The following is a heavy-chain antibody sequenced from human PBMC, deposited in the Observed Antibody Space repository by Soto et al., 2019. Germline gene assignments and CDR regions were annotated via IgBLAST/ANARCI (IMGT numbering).Heavy chain of an antibody. J-gene: IGHJ5*02. CDR1: QLIFAGYS. CDR3: ARDPLIGSGWRNWFDP. D-gene: IGHD6-19*01. Sequence: PGGSLRLSCAASQLIFAGYSMNWVRQAPGKGLEWVSYINGISSNIYYADSVKGRFTVSRDNAKNSLYLQMNSLRDEDTAVYYCARDPLIGSGWRNWFDPWGQGTLVTVSS. V-gene: IGHV3-48*02. CDR2: INGISSNI.